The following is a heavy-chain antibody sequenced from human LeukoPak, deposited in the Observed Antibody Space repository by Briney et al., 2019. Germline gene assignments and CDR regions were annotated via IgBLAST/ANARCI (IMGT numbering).Heavy chain of an antibody. J-gene: IGHJ4*02. D-gene: IGHD3-16*01. CDR2: ISWNSGSI. CDR1: GFTFDDYA. V-gene: IGHV3-9*03. Sequence: YPGGSLRLSCAASGFTFDDYAMHWVRQAPGKGLEWVSGISWNSGSIGYADSVKGRFTISRDNAKNSLYLQMNSLRPEDMALYYCATEGGYWGQGTLVTVSS. CDR3: ATEGGY.